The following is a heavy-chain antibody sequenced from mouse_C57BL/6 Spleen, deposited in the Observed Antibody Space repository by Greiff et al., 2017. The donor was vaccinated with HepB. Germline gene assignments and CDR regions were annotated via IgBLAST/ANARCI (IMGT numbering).Heavy chain of an antibody. Sequence: QVHVKQSGAELARPGASVKMSCKASGYTFTSYTMHWVKQRPGQGLEWIGYINPSSGYTKYNQKFKDKATLTADKSSSTAYMQLSSLTSEDSAVYYCAREAANWDYFDYWGQGTTLTVSS. CDR1: GYTFTSYT. CDR2: INPSSGYT. D-gene: IGHD4-1*01. J-gene: IGHJ2*01. V-gene: IGHV1-4*01. CDR3: AREAANWDYFDY.